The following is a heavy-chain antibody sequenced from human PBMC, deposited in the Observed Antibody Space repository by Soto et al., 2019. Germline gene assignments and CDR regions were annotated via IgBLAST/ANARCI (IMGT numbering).Heavy chain of an antibody. D-gene: IGHD3-16*01. Sequence: QVQLVQSGAEVKKPGASVKVSCKASGYTFTSYDINWVRQATGQGLEWMGWMNPNSGNTGYAQKFQGRVTMNRNTSISTAYMELSSLRSEDTAVYYCARGSIPKVYYEYIWGSRTPCAFDIWGQGTMVTVSS. CDR1: GYTFTSYD. J-gene: IGHJ3*02. CDR2: MNPNSGNT. V-gene: IGHV1-8*01. CDR3: ARGSIPKVYYEYIWGSRTPCAFDI.